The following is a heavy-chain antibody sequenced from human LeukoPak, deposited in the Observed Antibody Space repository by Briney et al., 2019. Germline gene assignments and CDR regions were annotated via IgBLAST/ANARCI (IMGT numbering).Heavy chain of an antibody. CDR1: GFLFVDHA. Sequence: LGGPLSLSCIASGFLFVDHAMSWVRQAPGKGLEWVGFIRSKAYGATTEYAASVKGRFTISRDDSNGIAYLQVDYLKTEDTALYYCSRGPILLWIHNGTDVWGQGTTVTVSS. J-gene: IGHJ6*02. V-gene: IGHV3-49*04. D-gene: IGHD3-10*01. CDR2: IRSKAYGATT. CDR3: SRGPILLWIHNGTDV.